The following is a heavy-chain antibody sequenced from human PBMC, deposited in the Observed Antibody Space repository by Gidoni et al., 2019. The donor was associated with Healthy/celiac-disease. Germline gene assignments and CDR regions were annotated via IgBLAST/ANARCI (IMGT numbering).Heavy chain of an antibody. V-gene: IGHV1-24*01. CDR3: ATDAGRVWFGELRFAH. J-gene: IGHJ4*02. CDR1: GYTLTDLS. Sequence: QVQLVQSGAEVKKPGASVKVSCKVSGYTLTDLSMHWVRQAPGKGLEWMGGFDPEDGETIYAQKFQGRVTMTEDTSTDTAYMELSSLRSEDTAVYYCATDAGRVWFGELRFAHWGQGTLVTVSS. D-gene: IGHD3-10*01. CDR2: FDPEDGET.